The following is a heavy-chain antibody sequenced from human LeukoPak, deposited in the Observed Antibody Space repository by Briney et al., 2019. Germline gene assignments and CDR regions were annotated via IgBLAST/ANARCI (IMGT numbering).Heavy chain of an antibody. Sequence: GESLKISCKGSGYSFTSYWISGVRQMLGKGLEWMGRIDPSDSYTNYSPSFQGHVTISADKSISTAYLQWSSLKASDTAMYYCASYCSGTSCSNFDYWGQGTLVTVSS. V-gene: IGHV5-10-1*01. CDR1: GYSFTSYW. CDR2: IDPSDSYT. D-gene: IGHD2-15*01. CDR3: ASYCSGTSCSNFDY. J-gene: IGHJ4*02.